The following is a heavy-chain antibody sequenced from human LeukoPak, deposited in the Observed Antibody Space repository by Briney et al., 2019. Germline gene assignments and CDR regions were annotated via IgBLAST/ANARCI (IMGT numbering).Heavy chain of an antibody. CDR3: ARDPSPGAFDI. CDR2: IYSGGST. V-gene: IGHV3-53*01. Sequence: GSLRLSCTASGFTFSSYAMSWVRQAPGKGLEWVSVIYSGGSTNYADSVKGRFTISRDNSKNTLYLQMNSLRAEDTAVYYCARDPSPGAFDIWGQGTMVTVSS. D-gene: IGHD1-14*01. CDR1: GFTFSSYA. J-gene: IGHJ3*02.